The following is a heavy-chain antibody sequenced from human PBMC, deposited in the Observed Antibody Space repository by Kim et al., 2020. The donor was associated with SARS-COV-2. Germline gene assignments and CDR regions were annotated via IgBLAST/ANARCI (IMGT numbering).Heavy chain of an antibody. V-gene: IGHV4-59*01. CDR3: ARDALGFTLEP. CDR1: GGSISSYY. CDR2: IHYTGST. D-gene: IGHD1-26*01. Sequence: SETLSLTCTVSGGSISSYYWTWIRQPPGKGLEWIGYIHYTGSTNYNPSLKSRVTMSVDTSMNQFSLKLDSVTAADTAVYYCARDALGFTLEPWGQGALVIGSS. J-gene: IGHJ5*02.